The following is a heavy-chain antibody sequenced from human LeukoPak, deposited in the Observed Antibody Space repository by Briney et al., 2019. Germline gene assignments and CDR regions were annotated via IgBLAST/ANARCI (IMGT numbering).Heavy chain of an antibody. CDR3: ARCRRAVAVVDY. J-gene: IGHJ4*02. D-gene: IGHD6-19*01. CDR1: GYSLTNYW. CDR2: IYPGDSDT. V-gene: IGHV5-51*01. Sequence: GESLKISCKDSGYSLTNYWIGWVRQMPGKGLEWMGIIYPGDSDTRYSPSFQGQVTISADKSISTAYLQWSSLKASDTAMYYCARCRRAVAVVDYWGQGTLVTVSS.